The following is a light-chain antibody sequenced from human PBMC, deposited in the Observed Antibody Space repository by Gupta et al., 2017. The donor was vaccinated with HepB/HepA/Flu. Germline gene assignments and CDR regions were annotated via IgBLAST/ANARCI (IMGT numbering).Light chain of an antibody. CDR2: YDT. Sequence: SYVLTQPPSVSVAPGKTAKISCGGDTIGSKSVHWYQQRAGQAPVQVIYYDTDRPSGIPERFSGSNSGNTATLTVSSVEAGDEADYYCQVWDISTSQPVFGGGTKLTVL. CDR1: TIGSKS. V-gene: IGLV3-21*04. CDR3: QVWDISTSQPV. J-gene: IGLJ3*02.